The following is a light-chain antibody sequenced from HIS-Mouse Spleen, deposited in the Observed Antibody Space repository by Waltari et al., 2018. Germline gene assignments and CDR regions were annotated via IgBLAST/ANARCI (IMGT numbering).Light chain of an antibody. Sequence: SYVLTQPPSVSVAPGQTARITCGGNNIGSKSVHWYQQKPGQDPVLVVYDDSDRASGIPERFAGSNSGSTATLTSSRVEAGDEADYYCQVWDSSSDRVFGTGTKVTVL. V-gene: IGLV3-21*02. CDR1: NIGSKS. CDR2: DDS. J-gene: IGLJ1*01. CDR3: QVWDSSSDRV.